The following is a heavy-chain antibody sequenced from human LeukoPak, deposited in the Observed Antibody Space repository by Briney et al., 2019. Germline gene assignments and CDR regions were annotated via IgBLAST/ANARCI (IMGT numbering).Heavy chain of an antibody. CDR1: GYTFTSYY. V-gene: IGHV1-46*01. CDR2: VNPSGGGT. D-gene: IGHD7-27*01. Sequence: ASVKVSCKSSGYTFTSYYIRWVRQAPGQGLEWMGVVNPSGGGTTYAQKFQDRVTMTRDTSTSSVYMELSGLRFDDTAVYYCTRDPEANWAYFDYWGQGTLVTVSA. J-gene: IGHJ4*02. CDR3: TRDPEANWAYFDY.